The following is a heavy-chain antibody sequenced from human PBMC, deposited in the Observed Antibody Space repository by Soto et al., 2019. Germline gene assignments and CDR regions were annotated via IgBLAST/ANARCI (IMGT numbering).Heavy chain of an antibody. CDR2: IWYDGSNK. CDR3: ASALETGDY. Sequence: QVQLVESGGGVVQPGRSLRLSCVASGFTFSNYGMHWVRQAPGKGPEWVAVIWYDGSNKDYADSVNGRFTISRDNSRNTLYLQMNSLRAEDTAVYYCASALETGDYWGQGTLVTVSS. D-gene: IGHD3-10*01. V-gene: IGHV3-33*01. CDR1: GFTFSNYG. J-gene: IGHJ4*02.